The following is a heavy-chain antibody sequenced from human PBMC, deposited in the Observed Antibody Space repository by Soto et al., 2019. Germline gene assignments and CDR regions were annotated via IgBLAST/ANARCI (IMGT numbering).Heavy chain of an antibody. V-gene: IGHV3-33*01. CDR2: IWYDGSNK. CDR3: ARSIVGAEYYFAY. J-gene: IGHJ4*02. Sequence: GGSLRLSCAASGFTFSSYGMHWVRQAPGKGLEWVAVIWYDGSNKYYADSVKGRFTISRDNSKNTLYLQMNSLRAEDTAVYYCARSIVGAEYYFAYWGQGTLVTVSS. CDR1: GFTFSSYG. D-gene: IGHD1-26*01.